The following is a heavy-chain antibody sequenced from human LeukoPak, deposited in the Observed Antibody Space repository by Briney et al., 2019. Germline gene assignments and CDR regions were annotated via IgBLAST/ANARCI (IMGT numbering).Heavy chain of an antibody. CDR2: IWYDGSNQ. Sequence: PGGSLRLSCAASGFTFSSYGMHWVRRAPGKGLEWVSVIWYDGSNQYYADSVKGRFTISRDNSKNTLSLRINSLRAEDTAVYYCAREAYGYNFYFDYWGQGTLVTVSS. J-gene: IGHJ4*02. V-gene: IGHV3-33*01. D-gene: IGHD5-24*01. CDR1: GFTFSSYG. CDR3: AREAYGYNFYFDY.